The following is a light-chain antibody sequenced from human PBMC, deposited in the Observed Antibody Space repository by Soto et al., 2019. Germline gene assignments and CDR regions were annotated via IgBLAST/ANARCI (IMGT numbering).Light chain of an antibody. J-gene: IGLJ1*01. CDR1: SSDVGGYNY. CDR2: EVS. CDR3: SSYASSSTHNYV. Sequence: QSVLTQPASVSGSPGQSITVSCTGTSSDVGGYNYVSWYQQHPGNAPKLMIYEVSNRPSGVSDRFSGSKSGNTASLTISGLQAEDEADYYCSSYASSSTHNYVFGTGTKVTVL. V-gene: IGLV2-14*01.